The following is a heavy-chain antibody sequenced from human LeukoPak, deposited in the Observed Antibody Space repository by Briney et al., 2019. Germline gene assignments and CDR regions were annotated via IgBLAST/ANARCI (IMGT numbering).Heavy chain of an antibody. CDR3: ARDHVVGLAPFDP. D-gene: IGHD2-15*01. J-gene: IGHJ5*02. CDR2: INTGKGNT. CDR1: GYTLTDYA. V-gene: IGHV1-3*04. Sequence: ASVKVSCKASGYTLTDYAMHWVRQAPGERLEWIGWINTGKGNTKYSQKFQGRVTITMDTSASTAYMELSSLRSEDTAVYYCARDHVVGLAPFDPWGQGTLVTVSS.